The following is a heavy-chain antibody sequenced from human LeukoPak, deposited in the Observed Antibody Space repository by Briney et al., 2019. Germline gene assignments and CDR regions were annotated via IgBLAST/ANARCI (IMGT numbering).Heavy chain of an antibody. J-gene: IGHJ4*02. CDR1: GYSISSGYY. D-gene: IGHD1-1*01. CDR2: IYHSGST. V-gene: IGHV4-38-2*01. Sequence: PSETLPLTCAVPGYSISSGYYWGWIRQPPGKGLAWIGNIYHSGSTYYSPSLKSRVTISVDTSKNQFSLQLSSVTAADTAVYYCARHKPSTGEIDYWGQGTLVTVSS. CDR3: ARHKPSTGEIDY.